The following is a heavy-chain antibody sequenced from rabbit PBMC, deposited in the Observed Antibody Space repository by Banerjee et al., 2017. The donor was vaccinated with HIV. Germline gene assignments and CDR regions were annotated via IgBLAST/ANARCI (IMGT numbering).Heavy chain of an antibody. CDR2: IYSSSSNT. Sequence: QEQLVESGGGLVQPEGSLTLTCTASGSDISRNAMCWVRQAPGKGLELIACIYSSSSNTWYASWVNGRFTISKPSSTTVTLQMTSLTAADTATYFCARDSSYVGANWLDLWGPGTLVTVS. J-gene: IGHJ6*01. V-gene: IGHV1S45*01. CDR1: GSDISRNA. D-gene: IGHD8-1*01. CDR3: ARDSSYVGANWLDL.